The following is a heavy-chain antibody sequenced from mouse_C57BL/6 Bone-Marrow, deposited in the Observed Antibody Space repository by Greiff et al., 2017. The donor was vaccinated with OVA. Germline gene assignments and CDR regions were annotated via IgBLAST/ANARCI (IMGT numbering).Heavy chain of an antibody. V-gene: IGHV5-9-1*02. Sequence: EVMLVESGEGLVKPGGSLKLSCAASGFTFSSYAMSWVRQTPEKRLEWVAYISSGGDYIYYADTVKGRFTISRDNARNTLYLQMSSLKSEDTAMYYCTSDYGSSYRFAYWGQGTLVTVSA. CDR1: GFTFSSYA. D-gene: IGHD1-1*01. CDR2: ISSGGDYI. CDR3: TSDYGSSYRFAY. J-gene: IGHJ3*01.